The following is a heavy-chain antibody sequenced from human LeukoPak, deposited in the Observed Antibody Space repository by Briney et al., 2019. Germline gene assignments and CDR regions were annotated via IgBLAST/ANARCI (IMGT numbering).Heavy chain of an antibody. Sequence: SGGCLRLSCAASGFTFSSYSMNWVRQAPGKGLEWVSYISSSSSTIYYADSVKGRFTISRDNAKNSLYLQMNSLRAEDTAVYYCARVGSLAAAGLGDAFDIWGQGTMVTVSS. V-gene: IGHV3-48*04. J-gene: IGHJ3*02. CDR3: ARVGSLAAAGLGDAFDI. CDR2: ISSSSSTI. CDR1: GFTFSSYS. D-gene: IGHD6-13*01.